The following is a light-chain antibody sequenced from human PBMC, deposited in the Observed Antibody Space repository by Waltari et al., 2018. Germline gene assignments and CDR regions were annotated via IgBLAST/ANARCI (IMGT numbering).Light chain of an antibody. Sequence: QSALTQPTSVSGSPGQSITISCTGTSSDVASFKLVSWFQQSPGKAPKLIIYEDTERPSGVSVRFCGSKSGNTASRSISGLQAEDEADYHCCSYSRSSPWVFGGGTKLTVL. V-gene: IGLV2-23*01. J-gene: IGLJ3*02. CDR1: SSDVASFKL. CDR3: CSYSRSSPWV. CDR2: EDT.